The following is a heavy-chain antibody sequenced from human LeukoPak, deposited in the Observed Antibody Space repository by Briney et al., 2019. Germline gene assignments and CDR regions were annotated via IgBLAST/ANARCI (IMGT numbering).Heavy chain of an antibody. CDR2: IRYDGSNK. CDR3: AKDTLAAAGLFDY. V-gene: IGHV3-30*02. Sequence: GGSLRLSCAASGFTFSSYGMHWVRQAPGRGLEWVAFIRYDGSNKYYADSVKGRFTISRDNSKNTLYLQMNSLRAEDTAVYYCAKDTLAAAGLFDYWGQGTLVTVSS. D-gene: IGHD6-13*01. CDR1: GFTFSSYG. J-gene: IGHJ4*02.